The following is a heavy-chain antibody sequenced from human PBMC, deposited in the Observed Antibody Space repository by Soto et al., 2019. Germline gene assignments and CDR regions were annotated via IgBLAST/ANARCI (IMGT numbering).Heavy chain of an antibody. Sequence: QVQLVESGGGVVQPGRSLRLSCAASGFTLSSYVMHWVRQAPGKGQEWVARISYAGNDNYYADSVKGRFTISRDNSKKTLYLQMTSLRADDTAVYYCARDRQQWLEPAGGALPFWGQGTMVIVSS. CDR2: ISYAGNDN. CDR3: ARDRQQWLEPAGGALPF. V-gene: IGHV3-30-3*01. CDR1: GFTLSSYV. J-gene: IGHJ3*01. D-gene: IGHD6-19*01.